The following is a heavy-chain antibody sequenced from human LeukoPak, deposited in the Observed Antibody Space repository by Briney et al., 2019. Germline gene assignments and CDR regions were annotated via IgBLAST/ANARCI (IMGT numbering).Heavy chain of an antibody. CDR1: GITLSNYG. CDR2: ISDSGGST. CDR3: AKRGVVIRVILVGFHKEAYYFES. V-gene: IGHV3-23*01. Sequence: GGSLRLSCAVSGITLSNYGMSWVRQAPGKGLEWVAGISDSGGSTKYADSVKGRFTIARDNRKNTLYLQMNSLRAGDTAVYFCAKRGVVIRVILVGFHKEAYYFESWGQGALVTVSS. J-gene: IGHJ4*02. D-gene: IGHD3/OR15-3a*01.